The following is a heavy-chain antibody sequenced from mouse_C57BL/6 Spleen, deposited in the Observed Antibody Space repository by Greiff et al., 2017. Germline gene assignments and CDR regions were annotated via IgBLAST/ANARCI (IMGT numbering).Heavy chain of an antibody. D-gene: IGHD2-1*01. J-gene: IGHJ4*01. CDR2: IDPETGGT. CDR1: GYTFTDYE. CDR3: TSQRGNYPGYYAMDY. Sequence: VQLQHSGAELVRPGASVTLSCKASGYTFTDYEMHWVKQTPVHGLEWIGAIDPETGGTAYNQKLKGKAILTADKTSSTAYMEIRSLTSEDSAVYYCTSQRGNYPGYYAMDYWGQGTSVTVSS. V-gene: IGHV1-15*01.